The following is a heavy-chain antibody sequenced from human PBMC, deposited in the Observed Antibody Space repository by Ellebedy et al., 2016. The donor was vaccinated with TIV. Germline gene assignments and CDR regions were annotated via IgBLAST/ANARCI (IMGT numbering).Heavy chain of an antibody. Sequence: GGSLRLSXAASGFTFSTYGMSWVRQAPGKGLEWVSVIYTDATTNYADSVKGRFTVSRDTSKNTVYLEIKNLRADDTAVYYCAREVAVAGTHFDCWGQGTLVTVSS. J-gene: IGHJ4*02. V-gene: IGHV3-53*01. CDR1: GFTFSTYG. CDR2: IYTDATT. CDR3: AREVAVAGTHFDC. D-gene: IGHD6-19*01.